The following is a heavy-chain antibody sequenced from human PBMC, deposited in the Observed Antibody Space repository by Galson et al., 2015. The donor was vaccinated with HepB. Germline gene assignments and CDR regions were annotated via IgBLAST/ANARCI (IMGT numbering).Heavy chain of an antibody. D-gene: IGHD3-10*01. V-gene: IGHV3-30*18. CDR2: ISYDGSNK. Sequence: SLRLSCAASGFTLSSYGMHWVRQAPGKGLEWVAVISYDGSNKYYADSVKGRFTISRDNSKNTLYLQMNSLRAEDTAVYYCAKDAGYYGSGGRGAFDIWGQGTMVTVSS. J-gene: IGHJ3*02. CDR1: GFTLSSYG. CDR3: AKDAGYYGSGGRGAFDI.